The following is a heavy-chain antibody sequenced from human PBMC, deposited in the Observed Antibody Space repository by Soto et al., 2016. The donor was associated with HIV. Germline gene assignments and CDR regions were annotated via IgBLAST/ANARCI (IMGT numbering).Heavy chain of an antibody. Sequence: EVQLVETGGGLIQPGGSLRLSCAASGFTVSSNQMNWVRQAPGKGLEWVSVIYSGGSTYYADSVKGRFTISRDNSKNTLYLQMNSLRAEDTAVYYCARDIAVTGNFDYWGQGPWHRLL. D-gene: IGHD6-19*01. CDR1: GFTVSSNQ. J-gene: IGHJ4*02. CDR3: ARDIAVTGNFDY. CDR2: IYSGGST. V-gene: IGHV3-53*02.